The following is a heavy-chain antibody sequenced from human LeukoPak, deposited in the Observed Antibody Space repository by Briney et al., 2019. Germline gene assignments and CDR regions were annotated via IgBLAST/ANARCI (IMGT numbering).Heavy chain of an antibody. D-gene: IGHD6-13*01. CDR2: INPSGGSS. J-gene: IGHJ4*02. CDR3: ARDGHSSSWYYY. V-gene: IGHV1-46*01. CDR1: GYTFTSYY. Sequence: VASVKVSCKASGYTFTSYYIHWVRQAPGQGLEWMGIINPSGGSSTYAQKFQGRVTMTRDTSISTAYMELSRLRSDDTAVYYCARDGHSSSWYYYWGQGTLVTVSS.